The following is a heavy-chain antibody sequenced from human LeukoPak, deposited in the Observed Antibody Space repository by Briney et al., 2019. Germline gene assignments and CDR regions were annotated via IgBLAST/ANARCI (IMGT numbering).Heavy chain of an antibody. J-gene: IGHJ5*02. Sequence: GASVKVPCKASGCTFTSYGISWVRQAPGQGLEWMGWISAYNGYTKYAEKLQGRVTMTTDTSTSTAYMELRSLRSDDTAVYYCARAKYDSSGYYWFDPWGQGTLVTVSS. CDR1: GCTFTSYG. V-gene: IGHV1-18*01. CDR2: ISAYNGYT. CDR3: ARAKYDSSGYYWFDP. D-gene: IGHD3-22*01.